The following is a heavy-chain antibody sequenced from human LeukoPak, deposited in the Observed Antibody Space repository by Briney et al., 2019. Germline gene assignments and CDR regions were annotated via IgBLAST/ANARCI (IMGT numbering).Heavy chain of an antibody. J-gene: IGHJ6*02. CDR2: IYPGDSDT. D-gene: IGHD3-22*01. CDR1: GYSFTSYW. CDR3: AYSSGNPGGYYYGMDV. Sequence: GESLKIFCKGSGYSFTSYWIGWVRQMPGKGLEWMGIIYPGDSDTRYSPSFQGQVTISADKSISTAYLQWSSLRASDTAMYYCAYSSGNPGGYYYGMDVWGQGTTVTVSS. V-gene: IGHV5-51*01.